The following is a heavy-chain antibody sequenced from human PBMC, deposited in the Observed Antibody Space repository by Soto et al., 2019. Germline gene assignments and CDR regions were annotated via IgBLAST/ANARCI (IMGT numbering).Heavy chain of an antibody. CDR1: GFTFSSYG. J-gene: IGHJ6*02. CDR3: ARYRTTAYHSDYYYGMDV. V-gene: IGHV3-33*01. D-gene: IGHD4-17*01. Sequence: GGSLRLSCAASGFTFSSYGMHWVRQAPGKGLEWVAVIWYDGGNKYYADSVKGRFTISRDNSKNTLYLQMNSLRAEDTAVYYCARYRTTAYHSDYYYGMDVWGQGTTVTVSS. CDR2: IWYDGGNK.